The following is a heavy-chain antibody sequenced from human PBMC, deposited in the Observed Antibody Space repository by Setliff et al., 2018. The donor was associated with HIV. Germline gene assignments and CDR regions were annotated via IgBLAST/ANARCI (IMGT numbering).Heavy chain of an antibody. Sequence: ASVKVSCKTSGYTFTSYYMHWIRQAPGQGLEWMGMIDPMMGITTNAQKLQGRVTMTRDTSASTVYMNLRSLKSEDTAMYYCAKDRGVGATGSVCDIWGQGTMVTV. V-gene: IGHV1-46*01. J-gene: IGHJ3*02. CDR3: AKDRGVGATGSVCDI. CDR1: GYTFTSYY. CDR2: IDPMMGIT. D-gene: IGHD1-26*01.